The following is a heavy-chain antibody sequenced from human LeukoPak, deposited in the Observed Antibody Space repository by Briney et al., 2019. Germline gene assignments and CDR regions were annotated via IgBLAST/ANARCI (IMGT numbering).Heavy chain of an antibody. D-gene: IGHD3-3*01. Sequence: GGSPRLSCAVSGFNFSTYNMNWVRQAPGKGLEGVSYIGTSSRTIYYADSVKGRFTISRDSAKNSLYLQMNSLRAEDTAVYYCARDGYDFWSDYPTTLDYWGQGTLVTVSS. J-gene: IGHJ4*02. CDR2: IGTSSRTI. CDR3: ARDGYDFWSDYPTTLDY. V-gene: IGHV3-48*01. CDR1: GFNFSTYN.